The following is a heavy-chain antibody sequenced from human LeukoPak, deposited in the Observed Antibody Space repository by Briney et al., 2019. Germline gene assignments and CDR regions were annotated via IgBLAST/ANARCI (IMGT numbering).Heavy chain of an antibody. CDR2: INHSGST. CDR1: GRSFSGYY. V-gene: IGHV4-34*01. J-gene: IGHJ4*02. Sequence: PSETLSLTCAVYGRSFSGYYWSWIRQPPGKGLEWIGEINHSGSTNYNPSLKSRVTISVDTSKNQFSLKLSSVTAADTAVYYCARGRHGSAYYFDYWGQGTLVTVSS. D-gene: IGHD2-15*01. CDR3: ARGRHGSAYYFDY.